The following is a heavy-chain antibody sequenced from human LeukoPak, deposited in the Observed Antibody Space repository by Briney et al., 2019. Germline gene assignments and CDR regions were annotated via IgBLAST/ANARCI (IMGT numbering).Heavy chain of an antibody. CDR3: ARDRVLYYYGSGSHYLDY. J-gene: IGHJ4*02. CDR2: IKQDGSEK. Sequence: GGSLRLSCAASGFTFSSYWMSWVRQAPGKGLEWVANIKQDGSEKYYVDSVKGRFTISRDNAKNSLYLQMNSLRAEDTAVYYCARDRVLYYYGSGSHYLDYWGQGTLVTVSS. V-gene: IGHV3-7*01. D-gene: IGHD3-10*01. CDR1: GFTFSSYW.